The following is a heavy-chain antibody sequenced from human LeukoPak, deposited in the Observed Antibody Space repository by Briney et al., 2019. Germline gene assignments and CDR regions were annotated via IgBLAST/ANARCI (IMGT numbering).Heavy chain of an antibody. CDR3: AKDRGGKVDY. V-gene: IGHV3-43*02. D-gene: IGHD4-23*01. Sequence: GGSLRLSCAASGFTSDDYAMNWVRQAPGKGLEWVSLISGDGGSTYYADSVKGRFTISRGNSRNSLYLQMNSLRAEDTALYYCAKDRGGKVDYWGQGTLVTVSS. J-gene: IGHJ4*02. CDR1: GFTSDDYA. CDR2: ISGDGGST.